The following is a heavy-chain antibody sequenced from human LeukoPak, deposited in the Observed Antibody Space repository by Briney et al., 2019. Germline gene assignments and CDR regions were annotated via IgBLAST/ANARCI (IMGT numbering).Heavy chain of an antibody. Sequence: SGTLSLTCAVYGGSFSGYYWSWIRQPPGKGLEWIGEINHSGSTNYNPFLKSRVTISVDTSKNQFSLKLSSVTAADTAVYYCARGPPPYIQLWSAYYYYGTDVWGQGTTVTVSS. D-gene: IGHD5-18*01. V-gene: IGHV4-34*01. CDR2: INHSGST. CDR1: GGSFSGYY. J-gene: IGHJ6*02. CDR3: ARGPPPYIQLWSAYYYYGTDV.